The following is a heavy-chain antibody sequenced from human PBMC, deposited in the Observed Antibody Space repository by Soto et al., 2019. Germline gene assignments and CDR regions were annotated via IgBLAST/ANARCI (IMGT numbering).Heavy chain of an antibody. Sequence: SETLSLTRTVSGGSISGYYLSWIRQPPGKGLEWIGYIYYSGSTNYNPSLESRVTISVDTSKNQFSLKLSSVTAADTAVYYCARPEGSGSYYINWFDPWGQGTLVTVSS. CDR3: ARPEGSGSYYINWFDP. D-gene: IGHD3-10*01. V-gene: IGHV4-59*01. J-gene: IGHJ5*02. CDR2: IYYSGST. CDR1: GGSISGYY.